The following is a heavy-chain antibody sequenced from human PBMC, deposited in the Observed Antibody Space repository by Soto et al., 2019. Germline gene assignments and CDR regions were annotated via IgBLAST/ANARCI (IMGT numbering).Heavy chain of an antibody. D-gene: IGHD3-10*01. CDR3: AKFQTMVRGVHRGNWFDP. V-gene: IGHV4-4*08. CDR2: ILKSGST. Sequence: SATLSLTCTLLCTSIISHPWSWMQKSTRSGLERIGYILKSGSTEYNPSLKSRVTISLDTSKNQFSLNVSSMTAADTAVYYCAKFQTMVRGVHRGNWFDPWGQG. J-gene: IGHJ5*02. CDR1: CTSIISHP.